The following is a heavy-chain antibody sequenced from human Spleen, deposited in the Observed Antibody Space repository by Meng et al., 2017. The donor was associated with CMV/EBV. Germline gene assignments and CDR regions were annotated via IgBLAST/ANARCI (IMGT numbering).Heavy chain of an antibody. CDR3: AREQGSSSTPSNWFDP. D-gene: IGHD2-2*01. CDR1: GFTFSNYW. Sequence: GESLKISCAASGFTFSNYWMHWVRQAPGKGLVWVSRINSDGSSTSYADSVKGRFTISRDNAKNSLYLQMNSLRAEDTAVYYCAREQGSSSTPSNWFDPWGQGTLVTVSS. CDR2: INSDGSST. V-gene: IGHV3-74*01. J-gene: IGHJ5*02.